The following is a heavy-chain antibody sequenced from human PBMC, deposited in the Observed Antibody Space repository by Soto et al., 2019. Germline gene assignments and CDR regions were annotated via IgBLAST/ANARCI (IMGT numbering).Heavy chain of an antibody. Sequence: PGGSLRLSCETFGFTFSNYGMHWVRQAPGKGLEWVTLISSDEDNKYYADSVKGRFTISRDNSKNTLYLQMNSLRAEDTAVYYCARDLGSSGYYYRAYYYGMDVWGQATTVPVSS. CDR2: ISSDEDNK. V-gene: IGHV3-33*01. D-gene: IGHD3-22*01. J-gene: IGHJ6*02. CDR3: ARDLGSSGYYYRAYYYGMDV. CDR1: GFTFSNYG.